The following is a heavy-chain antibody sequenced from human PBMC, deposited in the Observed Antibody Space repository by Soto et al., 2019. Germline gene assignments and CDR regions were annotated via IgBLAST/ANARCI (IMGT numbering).Heavy chain of an antibody. V-gene: IGHV4-59*01. D-gene: IGHD3-10*01. J-gene: IGHJ6*02. Sequence: QVQLQESGPGLVKPSETLSLTCTVSGGPISSYYWSWIRQPPGKGLEWIGYIYYSGSTNYNPSLKSRVTISVDTSKNQFSLKLSSVTAADTAVYYCARMGSPYGMDVWGQGTTVTVSS. CDR3: ARMGSPYGMDV. CDR2: IYYSGST. CDR1: GGPISSYY.